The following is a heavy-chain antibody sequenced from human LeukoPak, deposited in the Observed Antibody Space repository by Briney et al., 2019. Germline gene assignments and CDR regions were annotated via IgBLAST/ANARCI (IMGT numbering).Heavy chain of an antibody. CDR3: AKAPSIAAAGTIWYFQH. Sequence: GGSLRLSCAASRFTFSSYGMHWVRQAPGKGLEWVAFIRYDGSNKYYADSVKGRFTISRDNSKNTLYLQMNSLRAEDTAVYYCAKAPSIAAAGTIWYFQHWGQGTLVTVSS. J-gene: IGHJ1*01. CDR1: RFTFSSYG. D-gene: IGHD6-13*01. CDR2: IRYDGSNK. V-gene: IGHV3-30*02.